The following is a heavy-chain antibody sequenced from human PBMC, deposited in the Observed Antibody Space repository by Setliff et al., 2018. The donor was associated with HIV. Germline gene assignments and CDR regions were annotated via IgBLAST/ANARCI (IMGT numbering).Heavy chain of an antibody. CDR2: IYDNEKT. V-gene: IGHV4-61*08. CDR3: ARLPQD. CDR1: GGVSGGDMGVHD. J-gene: IGHJ4*02. Sequence: PSETLSLTCSVSGGVSGGDMGVHDWSWIRQPPGKGLEWIGYIYDNEKTFYNPSLKSRVTITADTSKNQISPQLTSVTAEDTALYYCARLPQDWGQGTLVTVSS.